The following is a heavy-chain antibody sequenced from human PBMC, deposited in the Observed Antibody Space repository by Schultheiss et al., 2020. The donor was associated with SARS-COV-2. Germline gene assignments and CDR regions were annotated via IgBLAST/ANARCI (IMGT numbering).Heavy chain of an antibody. CDR3: ARDQYSYGPDPYYYYGMDV. CDR2: IYYSGST. Sequence: SQTLSLTCTVSGGSISSYYWSWIRQPPGKGLEWIAYIYYSGSTNYNPSLKSRVTISVDTSKNQFSLKLSSVTAADTAVYYCARDQYSYGPDPYYYYGMDVWGQGTTVTVSS. J-gene: IGHJ6*02. CDR1: GGSISSYY. V-gene: IGHV4-59*01. D-gene: IGHD5-18*01.